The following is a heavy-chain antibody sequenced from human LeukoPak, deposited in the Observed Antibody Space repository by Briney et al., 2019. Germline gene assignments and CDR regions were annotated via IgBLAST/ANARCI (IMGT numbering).Heavy chain of an antibody. CDR1: GFTFSSYG. CDR3: ARGYYDNSGYYFPFDF. J-gene: IGHJ4*02. V-gene: IGHV3-33*01. Sequence: PGRSLRLSCAASGFTFSSYGMHWVRQAPGKGLEWVAVIWYDGSNKYYADSVKGRFTISRDNSKNTLYLQMNSLRAEDTAVYYCARGYYDNSGYYFPFDFWGQGTLVTVSS. CDR2: IWYDGSNK. D-gene: IGHD3-22*01.